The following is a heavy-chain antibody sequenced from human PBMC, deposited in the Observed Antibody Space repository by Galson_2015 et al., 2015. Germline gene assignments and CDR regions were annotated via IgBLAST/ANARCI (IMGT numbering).Heavy chain of an antibody. CDR2: IYSGGST. Sequence: SLRLSCAAPGFTVSSNYMSWVRQAPGKGLEWVSVIYSGGSTYYADSVKGRFTISRDNSKNTLYLQMNSLRAEDTAVYYCARDLTVYGDYVGAFDIWGQGTMVTVSS. CDR1: GFTVSSNY. V-gene: IGHV3-53*01. J-gene: IGHJ3*02. D-gene: IGHD4-17*01. CDR3: ARDLTVYGDYVGAFDI.